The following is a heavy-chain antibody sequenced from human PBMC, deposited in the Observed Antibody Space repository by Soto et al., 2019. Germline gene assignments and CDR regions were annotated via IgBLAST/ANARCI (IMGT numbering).Heavy chain of an antibody. V-gene: IGHV4-31*03. D-gene: IGHD5-12*01. Sequence: QVQLQESGPGLVKPSQTLSLTCTVSGGSISSGGYYWSWIRQHPGKGLEWIGYIYYSGSTYYNPSLKSRVPISVDTSKNQFSLELSSVTAADTAVYYCASRGYSGYEYFDYWGQGTLVTVSS. CDR1: GGSISSGGYY. CDR3: ASRGYSGYEYFDY. J-gene: IGHJ4*02. CDR2: IYYSGST.